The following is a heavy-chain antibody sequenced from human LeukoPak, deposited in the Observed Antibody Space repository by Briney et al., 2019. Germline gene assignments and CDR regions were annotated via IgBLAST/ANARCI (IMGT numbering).Heavy chain of an antibody. CDR1: GGSFSGYY. V-gene: IGHV4-34*01. Sequence: SETLSLTCAVYGGSFSGYYWSWIRQPPGKGLEWIGEINHSGSTNYNPSLKSRVTISVDTTKNQFSLKLSSVTAADTAVYYCAGRYCTNGVCYTGFDYWGQGTLVTVSS. CDR2: INHSGST. D-gene: IGHD2-8*01. CDR3: AGRYCTNGVCYTGFDY. J-gene: IGHJ4*02.